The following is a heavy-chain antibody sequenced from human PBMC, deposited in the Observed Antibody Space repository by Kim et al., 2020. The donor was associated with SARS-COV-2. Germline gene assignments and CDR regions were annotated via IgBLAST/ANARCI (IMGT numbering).Heavy chain of an antibody. CDR3: ARGLYYSPVDY. J-gene: IGHJ4*02. D-gene: IGHD3-10*01. Sequence: HYDPALKSRVNMSGDTSKNPCSLKLSSVTDADTAVYYCARGLYYSPVDYWGQGTLVTVSS. V-gene: IGHV4-34*01.